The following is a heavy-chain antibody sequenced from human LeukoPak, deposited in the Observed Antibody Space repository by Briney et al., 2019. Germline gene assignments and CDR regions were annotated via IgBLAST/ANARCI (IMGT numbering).Heavy chain of an antibody. Sequence: GGSLRLSCVASGFSFSTYAMNWVRQAPGQGLEWVSIVIGTNRKTYADSVKGRFTISRDNSMNTLYLQMDSLRAEDTAVYYCAKDYGANSAPYLAHWGQGTLVTVSS. CDR1: GFSFSTYA. D-gene: IGHD4-23*01. CDR2: VIGTNRKT. CDR3: AKDYGANSAPYLAH. J-gene: IGHJ4*02. V-gene: IGHV3-23*01.